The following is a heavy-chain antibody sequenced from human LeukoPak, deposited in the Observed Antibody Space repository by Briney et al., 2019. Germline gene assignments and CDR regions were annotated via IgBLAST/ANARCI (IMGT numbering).Heavy chain of an antibody. D-gene: IGHD3-22*01. J-gene: IGHJ4*02. CDR3: AKDRPNYYHSSGSYYERNGDY. CDR2: MSSSGEFT. V-gene: IGHV3-23*01. Sequence: GGSLRLSCAVSGVAFSTYAMSWVRQAPGQGLQWFSSMSSSGEFTYSVDSVKGRFTIATDKTKITLYLQMSSLTAEHTAVYYCAKDRPNYYHSSGSYYERNGDYWGQGTLVTVSS. CDR1: GVAFSTYA.